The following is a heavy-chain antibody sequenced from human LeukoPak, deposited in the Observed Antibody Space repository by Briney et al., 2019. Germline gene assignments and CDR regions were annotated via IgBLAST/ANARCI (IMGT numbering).Heavy chain of an antibody. D-gene: IGHD3-3*01. Sequence: PGGSLRLSCAASGFXFSTYWIHWVRQAPGKGLVWVSRINSDGSSTNYADSVKGRFTISRDNAKNTLYLQINSLRAEDTAVYYCARELGGFGFDWFDPWGQGTLVTVSS. V-gene: IGHV3-74*01. CDR1: GFXFSTYW. CDR2: INSDGSST. CDR3: ARELGGFGFDWFDP. J-gene: IGHJ5*02.